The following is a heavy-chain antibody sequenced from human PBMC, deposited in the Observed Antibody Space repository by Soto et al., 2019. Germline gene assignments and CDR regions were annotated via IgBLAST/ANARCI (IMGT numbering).Heavy chain of an antibody. CDR3: ARHVVLRLLEWSGDWFDP. CDR2: IYYSGST. V-gene: IGHV4-39*01. J-gene: IGHJ5*02. D-gene: IGHD3-3*01. Sequence: PSETLSLTCTVSGGSISSSSYYWGWIRQPPGKGLEWIGSIYYSGSTYYNPSLKSRVTISVDTSKNQFSLKLSSVTAADTAVYYCARHVVLRLLEWSGDWFDPWGQGTLVTVSS. CDR1: GGSISSSSYY.